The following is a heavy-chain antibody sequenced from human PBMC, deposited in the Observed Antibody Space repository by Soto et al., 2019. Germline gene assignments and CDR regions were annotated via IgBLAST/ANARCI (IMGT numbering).Heavy chain of an antibody. J-gene: IGHJ4*02. D-gene: IGHD3-22*01. Sequence: GGSLRLSCAASGFTFSSYWMSWVRQAPGKGLEWVANIKQDGSEKYYVDSVKGRFTISRDNAKNSLYLQMNSLRAEDTAVYYCARDPRYHNYYDSSGYYYYFDYWGQGTLVTVSS. CDR3: ARDPRYHNYYDSSGYYYYFDY. CDR1: GFTFSSYW. CDR2: IKQDGSEK. V-gene: IGHV3-7*01.